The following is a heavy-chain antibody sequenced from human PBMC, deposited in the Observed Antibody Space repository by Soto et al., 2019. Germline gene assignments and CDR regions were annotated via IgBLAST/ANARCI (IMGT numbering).Heavy chain of an antibody. Sequence: QVLLHESGPGLVKPSGTLSLTCTVSGVSISRGDWWRWVRQAPGKELQWIGEIHHSAGTSSHPSLRSRVSLSVDTSKNQFSLNLKSVTAADTGVYYCARLVYDTRLNYLYLDSWGQGLLVTLSS. J-gene: IGHJ4*02. CDR3: ARLVYDTRLNYLYLDS. CDR2: IHHSAGT. V-gene: IGHV4-4*02. D-gene: IGHD3-22*01. CDR1: GVSISRGDW.